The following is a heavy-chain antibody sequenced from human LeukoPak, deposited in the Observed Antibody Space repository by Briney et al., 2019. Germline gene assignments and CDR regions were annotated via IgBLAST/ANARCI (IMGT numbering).Heavy chain of an antibody. CDR2: FYTSGST. CDR1: GGSISSYY. CDR3: ASLYYDSSGYYYLWDY. J-gene: IGHJ4*02. D-gene: IGHD3-22*01. Sequence: SETLSLTCAVSGGSISSYYWSWIRQPAGKGLEWIGRFYTSGSTNYNPSLKSRVTISVDTSKNQFSLKLSSVTAADTAVYYCASLYYDSSGYYYLWDYWGQGTLVTVSS. V-gene: IGHV4-4*07.